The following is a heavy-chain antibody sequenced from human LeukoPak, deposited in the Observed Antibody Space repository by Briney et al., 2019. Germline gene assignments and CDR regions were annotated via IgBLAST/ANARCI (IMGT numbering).Heavy chain of an antibody. CDR1: GYSISSGYY. CDR3: ARDDLGYCSGGSCHYFDY. CDR2: IYHSRST. J-gene: IGHJ4*02. Sequence: SETLSLTCTVSGYSISSGYYWGWIRQPPGKGLEWIGSIYHSRSTYYNPSLKSRVTMSVDTSKNQFSLKLSSVTAADTAVYYCARDDLGYCSGGSCHYFDYWGQGTLVTVSS. D-gene: IGHD2-15*01. V-gene: IGHV4-38-2*02.